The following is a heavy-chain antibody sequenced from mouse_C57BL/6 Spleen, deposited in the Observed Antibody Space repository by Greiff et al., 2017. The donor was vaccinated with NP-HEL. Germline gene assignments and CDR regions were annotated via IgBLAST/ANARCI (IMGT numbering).Heavy chain of an antibody. CDR3: ARGDTTVVVFYWYFDV. CDR1: GYTFTDYN. CDR2: INPNNGGT. Sequence: EVKLVESGPELVKPGASVKMSCKASGYTFTDYNMHWVKQSHGKSLEWIGYINPNNGGTSYNQKFKGKATLTVNKSSSTAYMELRSLTSEDSAVYYCARGDTTVVVFYWYFDVWGTGTTVTVSS. J-gene: IGHJ1*03. D-gene: IGHD1-1*01. V-gene: IGHV1-22*01.